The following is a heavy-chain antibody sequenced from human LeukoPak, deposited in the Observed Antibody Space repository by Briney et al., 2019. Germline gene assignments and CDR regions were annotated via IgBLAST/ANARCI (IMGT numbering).Heavy chain of an antibody. CDR2: ISGSGGGT. V-gene: IGHV3-23*01. CDR1: GFTFSVCA. D-gene: IGHD3-10*01. CDR3: AKDGHYYAPKDAFDI. J-gene: IGHJ3*02. Sequence: GGSLRLSCSASGFTFSVCAMSWVRQAPGKGLEWVSAISGSGGGTYYADSVKGRFTISRDNSKNTLYLQMNSLRAEDTAVYYCAKDGHYYAPKDAFDIWGQGTMVTVSS.